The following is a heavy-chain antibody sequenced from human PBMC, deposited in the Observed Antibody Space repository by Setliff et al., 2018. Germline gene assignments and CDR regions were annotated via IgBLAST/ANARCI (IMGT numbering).Heavy chain of an antibody. V-gene: IGHV1-69*05. Sequence: GASVKVSCKASGGTFRSYGISWVRQAPGQGLEWMGGTIPIFGTTDYAQKFQGRVTIITDESTSTAFMQLSSLRSEDTAVYYCVREGVDSRSSTDYRYYMDVWGKGTTVTVSS. J-gene: IGHJ6*03. D-gene: IGHD3-22*01. CDR1: GGTFRSYG. CDR3: VREGVDSRSSTDYRYYMDV. CDR2: TIPIFGTT.